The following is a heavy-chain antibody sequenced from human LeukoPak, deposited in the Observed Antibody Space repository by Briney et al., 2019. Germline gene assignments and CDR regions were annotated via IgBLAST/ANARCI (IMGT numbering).Heavy chain of an antibody. CDR1: GFTFTTYA. J-gene: IGHJ4*02. Sequence: GGSLRLSCAASGFTFTTYAMTWVRQAPGKGLEWVSRISGSGDITYYADSVKGRFTISRDNSKNTLYLQMNSLRAEDTAVYYCAREAASQFDYWGQGTLVTVSS. V-gene: IGHV3-23*01. D-gene: IGHD6-13*01. CDR2: ISGSGDIT. CDR3: AREAASQFDY.